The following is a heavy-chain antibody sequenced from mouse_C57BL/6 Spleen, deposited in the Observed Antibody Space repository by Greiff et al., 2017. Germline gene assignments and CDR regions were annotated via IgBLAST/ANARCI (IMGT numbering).Heavy chain of an antibody. CDR1: GFSFNTYA. D-gene: IGHD3-2*01. CDR3: VRHDSSAWFAY. CDR2: IRSKSNNYAT. V-gene: IGHV10-1*01. J-gene: IGHJ3*01. Sequence: EVKLVESGGGLVQPKGSLKLSCAASGFSFNTYAMNWVRQAPGKGLEWVARIRSKSNNYATYYADSVKDRFTISRDDSESMLYLQMNNLKTEDTAMYYCVRHDSSAWFAYWGQGTLVTVSA.